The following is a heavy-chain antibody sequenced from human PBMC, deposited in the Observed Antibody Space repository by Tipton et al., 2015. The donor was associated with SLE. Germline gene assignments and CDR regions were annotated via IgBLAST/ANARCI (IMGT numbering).Heavy chain of an antibody. D-gene: IGHD3-3*01. CDR1: GYSFTSYW. J-gene: IGHJ6*03. CDR2: IYTSGST. V-gene: IGHV4-4*07. Sequence: QVQLVQSGAEVKKPGESLKISCKGSGYSFTSYWIGWIRLPPGKGLEWIGRIYTSGSTNYNPSLKSRVTMSVDTSKNQFSLKLSSVTAADTAVYYCARSPLLRPDYMDVWGKGTTVTVSS. CDR3: ARSPLLRPDYMDV.